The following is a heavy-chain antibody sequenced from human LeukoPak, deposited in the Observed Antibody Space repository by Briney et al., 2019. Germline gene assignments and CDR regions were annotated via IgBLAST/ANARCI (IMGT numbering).Heavy chain of an antibody. D-gene: IGHD2-2*01. Sequence: GGSLRLSCAASGFTFSSYAMSWVRQAPAKGLEWVSAISGSGGSTYYADSVKGRFTISRDNSKNTLYLQMNSLRAEDTAVYYCAKGYCSRTSCYFHYWGQGTLVTVSS. CDR1: GFTFSSYA. CDR2: ISGSGGST. J-gene: IGHJ4*02. V-gene: IGHV3-23*01. CDR3: AKGYCSRTSCYFHY.